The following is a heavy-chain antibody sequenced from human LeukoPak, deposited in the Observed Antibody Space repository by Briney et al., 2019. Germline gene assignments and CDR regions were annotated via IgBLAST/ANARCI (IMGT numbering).Heavy chain of an antibody. CDR1: GFTFSSYS. D-gene: IGHD3-22*01. CDR2: ISSSSSYI. J-gene: IGHJ4*02. Sequence: GSLRLSCAASGFTFSSYSMNWVRQAPGKGLEWVSSISSSSSYIYYADSVKGRFTISRDNAKNSLYLQMNSLRAEDTAVYYRARAPAPLYYYDSSGSRDWGQGTLVTVSS. V-gene: IGHV3-21*01. CDR3: ARAPAPLYYYDSSGSRD.